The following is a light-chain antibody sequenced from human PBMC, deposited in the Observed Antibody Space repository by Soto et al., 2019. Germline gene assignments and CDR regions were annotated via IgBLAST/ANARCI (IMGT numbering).Light chain of an antibody. CDR2: DAS. J-gene: IGKJ1*01. V-gene: IGKV3-11*01. CDR3: QQRSNWPPIT. CDR1: QSVSSY. Sequence: EIGLTQSPSTLSLSPGERATLSCRASQSVSSYLAWYQQKPGQAPRLLIYDASNRATGIPLRFSGSGSGTDFTLTISSLEPEDFAVYYCQQRSNWPPITFGQGTKV.